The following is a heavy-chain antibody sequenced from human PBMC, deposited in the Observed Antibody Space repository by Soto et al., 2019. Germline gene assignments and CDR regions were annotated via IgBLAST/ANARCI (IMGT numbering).Heavy chain of an antibody. D-gene: IGHD3-22*01. CDR3: ARISDSGGLIFEY. J-gene: IGHJ4*02. V-gene: IGHV4-59*01. CDR1: GGSIKSYY. CDR2: IFYSGST. Sequence: SETLSLTCTVSGGSIKSYYWSWIRQSPGKGLEWIGYIFYSGSTKYNPSLQSRVLISIDTSNNQFSLKLSSVTAADTAVYYCARISDSGGLIFEYWAQGTLVTVSS.